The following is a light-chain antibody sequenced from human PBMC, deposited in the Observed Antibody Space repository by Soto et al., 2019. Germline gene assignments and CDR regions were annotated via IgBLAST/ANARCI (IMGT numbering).Light chain of an antibody. CDR3: KSYAGSNTYV. J-gene: IGLJ1*01. V-gene: IGLV2-8*01. Sequence: QSALTQPPSASGSPGQSVTISCTGTKNDIGVYDFVSWHQHHPGKAPRLIIYEVVQRPSGVPDRSSGSKSGNTASLTVSGLQAADEADYFCKSYAGSNTYVFGSGTKVTVL. CDR1: KNDIGVYDF. CDR2: EVV.